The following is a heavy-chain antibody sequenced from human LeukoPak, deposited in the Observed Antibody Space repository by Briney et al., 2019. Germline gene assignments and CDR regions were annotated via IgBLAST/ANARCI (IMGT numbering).Heavy chain of an antibody. CDR3: ARGISYHHPFDY. V-gene: IGHV4-34*01. Sequence: TPETLSLTCAVYGVSFSGYYWSWIRQPPGKGLEWIGEINHSGSTNYNPSLKSRVTISVDTSKNQFSLKLSSVTAADTAVYYCARGISYHHPFDYWGQGTLVTVSS. CDR2: INHSGST. CDR1: GVSFSGYY. J-gene: IGHJ4*02. D-gene: IGHD2-2*01.